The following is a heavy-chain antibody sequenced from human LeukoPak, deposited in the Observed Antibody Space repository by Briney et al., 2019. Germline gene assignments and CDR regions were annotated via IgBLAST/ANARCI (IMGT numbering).Heavy chain of an antibody. V-gene: IGHV3-23*01. D-gene: IGHD5-12*01. Sequence: GGSLRLSCAGSGFTFSRYPMNLVRQAPGKGLEWVSIIGSTTYYADSLNGRFTISRDNSKSTLYLQKNSLRAEAPTAYYCAKHELKDTGCVDSWHQGTLVTAS. CDR3: AKHELKDTGCVDS. CDR2: IGSTT. J-gene: IGHJ5*01. CDR1: GFTFSRYP.